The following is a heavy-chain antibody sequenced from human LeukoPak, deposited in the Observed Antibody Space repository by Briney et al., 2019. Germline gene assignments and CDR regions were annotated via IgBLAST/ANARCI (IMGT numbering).Heavy chain of an antibody. J-gene: IGHJ6*02. D-gene: IGHD3-22*01. Sequence: GGSLRLSCAVSGFTFGDYYMDWVRQAPGKGLEWVGRSRGERHSYTTEYAASVRGRFIVSRDHSKNLMFLQMNSLEAEDTAVYFCARGARVVANTNYFGMDVWGQGTTVTVSS. V-gene: IGHV3-72*01. CDR2: SRGERHSYTT. CDR1: GFTFGDYY. CDR3: ARGARVVANTNYFGMDV.